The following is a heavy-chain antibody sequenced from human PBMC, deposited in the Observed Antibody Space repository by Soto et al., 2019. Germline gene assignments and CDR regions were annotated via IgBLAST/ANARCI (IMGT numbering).Heavy chain of an antibody. J-gene: IGHJ4*02. V-gene: IGHV3-33*01. CDR3: AREGVGNDGFFDY. Sequence: QVQLVESGGGVVQPGRSLRLSCAASGFTFSSYGMHWVRQAPGKGLEWVAVIWYDGSNKYYADSVKGRFTISRDNSKNTLYLQMNSLRAEDTAVYYCAREGVGNDGFFDYWGQGTLVTVSS. CDR2: IWYDGSNK. CDR1: GFTFSSYG. D-gene: IGHD1-1*01.